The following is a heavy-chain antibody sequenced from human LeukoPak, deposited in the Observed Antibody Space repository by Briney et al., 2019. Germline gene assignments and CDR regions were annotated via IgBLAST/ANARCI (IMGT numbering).Heavy chain of an antibody. CDR3: ARDTLTVMFAFDI. Sequence: PGGSLRLSCAASGFSFSDYYMSWIRQAPGKGLEWVSHISSSGSTIYYADSVKGRFTISRDYAKNSLFLQMNSLRAEDTAVYYCARDTLTVMFAFDIWGQGKMVTVS. CDR2: ISSSGSTI. V-gene: IGHV3-11*01. J-gene: IGHJ3*02. D-gene: IGHD1-20*01. CDR1: GFSFSDYY.